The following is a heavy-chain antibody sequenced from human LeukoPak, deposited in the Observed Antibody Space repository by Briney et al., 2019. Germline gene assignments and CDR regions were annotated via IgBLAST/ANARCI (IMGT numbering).Heavy chain of an antibody. CDR1: GFAFKDSA. V-gene: IGHV3-23*01. CDR2: ISASGANT. Sequence: PGGSLRLSCAASGFAFKDSAMTWVRQAPGKGLEWVSLISASGANTYSTDSVKGRFTLSRDNSENTLYLQMNSLRAGDTAVYYCAKDIALSYWGQGTLVTVPS. J-gene: IGHJ4*02. D-gene: IGHD2-15*01. CDR3: AKDIALSY.